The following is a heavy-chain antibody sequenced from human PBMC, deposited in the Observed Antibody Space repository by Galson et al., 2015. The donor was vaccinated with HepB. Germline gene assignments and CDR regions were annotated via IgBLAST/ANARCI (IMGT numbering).Heavy chain of an antibody. D-gene: IGHD3-22*01. CDR1: GFTFSSYW. CDR2: IKQDGSEK. J-gene: IGHJ3*02. Sequence: SLRLSCAASGFTFSSYWMSWVRQAPGKGLEWVANIKQDGSEKYYVDSVKGRFTISRDNAKNSLYLQMNSLRAEDTAVYYCARGPAMIVVVITTNAFDIWGQGTMVTVSS. CDR3: ARGPAMIVVVITTNAFDI. V-gene: IGHV3-7*03.